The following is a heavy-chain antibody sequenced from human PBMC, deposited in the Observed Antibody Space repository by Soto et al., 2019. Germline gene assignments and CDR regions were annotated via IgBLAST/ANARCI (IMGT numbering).Heavy chain of an antibody. CDR2: ISWISGSI. CDR3: AKDNGEGDAFDI. J-gene: IGHJ3*02. V-gene: IGHV3-9*01. CDR1: GFTFDDYA. Sequence: EVQLVESGGGLVQPGRSLRLSCAASGFTFDDYAMHWVRQAPGKGLEWVSGISWISGSIGYADSVKGRFTISRDNAKNSLYLQMNSLRAEDTALYYCAKDNGEGDAFDIWGQGTMVTVSS.